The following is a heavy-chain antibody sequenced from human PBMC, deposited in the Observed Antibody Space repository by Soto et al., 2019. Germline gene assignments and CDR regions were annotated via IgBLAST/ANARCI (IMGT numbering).Heavy chain of an antibody. CDR2: ISRSGNTM. V-gene: IGHV3-11*01. CDR3: VREGRSSTSCNTGCAFDI. J-gene: IGHJ3*02. Sequence: GGSLRLSCAASGFTSWDYDVSWIRQAPGKGLEWVSYISRSGNTMYYGDYVKGRFTISRDNAENSVFLQMISLRAEDTAVYYCVREGRSSTSCNTGCAFDIWGQGTMVTVSS. D-gene: IGHD2-2*02. CDR1: GFTSWDYD.